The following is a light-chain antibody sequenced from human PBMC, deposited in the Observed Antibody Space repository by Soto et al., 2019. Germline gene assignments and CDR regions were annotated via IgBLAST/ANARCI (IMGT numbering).Light chain of an antibody. V-gene: IGKV3-15*01. CDR2: VAS. Sequence: EIVMTQSPATLSVSPGERATLSCRASQSVSSNLAWYQQKPGQAPRLLIYVASTRATGIPARFSGSGSGTEFTLTISSLQSEDFAFYYCQQYNNWPGTFGQGTKVEIK. CDR3: QQYNNWPGT. J-gene: IGKJ1*01. CDR1: QSVSSN.